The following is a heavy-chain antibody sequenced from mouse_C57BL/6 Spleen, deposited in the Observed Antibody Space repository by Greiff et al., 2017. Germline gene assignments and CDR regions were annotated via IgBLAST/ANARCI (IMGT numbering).Heavy chain of an antibody. V-gene: IGHV7-3*01. CDR1: GFTFTDYY. CDR3: ARYLQGWFAY. CDR2: IRNKANGYTT. J-gene: IGHJ3*01. Sequence: VQLKESGGGLVQPGGSLSLSCAASGFTFTDYYMSWVRQPPGQALEWLGFIRNKANGYTTEYSATVKGRFTFSRENSQSSLYLQMNALRAEDSATYYCARYLQGWFAYWGQGTLVTVSA.